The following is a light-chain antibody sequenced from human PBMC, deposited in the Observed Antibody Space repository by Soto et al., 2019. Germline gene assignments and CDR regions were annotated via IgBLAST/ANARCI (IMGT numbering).Light chain of an antibody. V-gene: IGKV1-39*01. Sequence: DIQMTQSPSSLSVSVGDRVTITCRASQSITNYLNWYQQKPGKAPKLLVYAASSLQSGVPSRFSGNGSWTDFTLTISSLQPEDFASYYCQQSYSYPYTFGQGTKLEIK. CDR1: QSITNY. CDR3: QQSYSYPYT. J-gene: IGKJ2*01. CDR2: AAS.